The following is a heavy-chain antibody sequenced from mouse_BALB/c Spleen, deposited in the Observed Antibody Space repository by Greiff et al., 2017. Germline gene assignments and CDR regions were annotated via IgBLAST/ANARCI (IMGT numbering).Heavy chain of an antibody. CDR3: ARDSPWFAY. Sequence: VESGGGLVKPGGSLKLSCAASGFTFSDYYMYWVRQTPEKRLEWVATISDGGSYTYYPDSVKGRFTISRDNAKNNLYLQMSSLKSEDTAMYYCARDSPWFAYWGQGTLVTVSA. V-gene: IGHV5-4*02. CDR2: ISDGGSYT. CDR1: GFTFSDYY. J-gene: IGHJ3*01.